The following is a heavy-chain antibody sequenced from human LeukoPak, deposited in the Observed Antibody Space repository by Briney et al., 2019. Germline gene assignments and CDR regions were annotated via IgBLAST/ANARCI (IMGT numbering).Heavy chain of an antibody. V-gene: IGHV3-9*01. CDR2: ISWNSGSI. CDR1: GFTFDDYA. J-gene: IGHJ4*02. CDR3: AKGTPGIAAAFDY. Sequence: GGSLRLSCAASGFTFDDYAMHWVRQAPGKGLEWVSGISWNSGSIGYADSVKGRFTISRDNAKNSPYLQMNSLRAEDTALYYCAKGTPGIAAAFDYWGQGTLVTVSS. D-gene: IGHD6-13*01.